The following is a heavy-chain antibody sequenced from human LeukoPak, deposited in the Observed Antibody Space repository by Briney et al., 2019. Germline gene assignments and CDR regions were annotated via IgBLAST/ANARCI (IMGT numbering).Heavy chain of an antibody. CDR2: MNPNSGNT. J-gene: IGHJ5*02. D-gene: IGHD3-3*01. CDR3: ARGFPTYITIFGVVISRYWFDP. Sequence: ASVNVSCKASGYTFTNYDINWVRQASGQGLEWMGWMNPNSGNTGYAQKFQGRVTMTRNTSISTAYMELSSLRSEDTAVYYCARGFPTYITIFGVVISRYWFDPWGQGTLVTVSS. CDR1: GYTFTNYD. V-gene: IGHV1-8*01.